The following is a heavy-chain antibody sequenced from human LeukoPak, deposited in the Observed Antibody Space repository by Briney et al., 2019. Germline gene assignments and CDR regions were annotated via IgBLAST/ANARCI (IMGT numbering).Heavy chain of an antibody. V-gene: IGHV3-23*01. CDR1: GFRFSSYA. CDR3: AKEDSSGWGGWFDP. CDR2: ISGSGVST. J-gene: IGHJ5*02. Sequence: GGSLRLSCAASGFRFSSYAMSWVRQAPGKGLEWVSAISGSGVSTYYADSVKGRFTVSRDNSKNTLYLQMSSLRAEDTAVYYCAKEDSSGWGGWFDPWGQGTLVTVSS. D-gene: IGHD6-19*01.